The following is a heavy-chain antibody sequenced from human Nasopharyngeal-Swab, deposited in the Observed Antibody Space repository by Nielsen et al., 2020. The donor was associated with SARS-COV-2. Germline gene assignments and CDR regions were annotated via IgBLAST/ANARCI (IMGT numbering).Heavy chain of an antibody. Sequence: GGSLRLSCAASGFTFSSFGMHWVRQAPGKGLEWVAFIAHDASNEYYGDSVKGRFSISRDSSKNTLYLQMDSLRGEDTAVYYCARDAPAHYGAFYWGRGTLVT. J-gene: IGHJ4*02. V-gene: IGHV3-30*03. CDR3: ARDAPAHYGAFY. D-gene: IGHD4-17*01. CDR2: IAHDASNE. CDR1: GFTFSSFG.